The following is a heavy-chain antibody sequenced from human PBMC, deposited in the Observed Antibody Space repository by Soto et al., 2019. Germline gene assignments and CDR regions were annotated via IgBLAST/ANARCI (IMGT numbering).Heavy chain of an antibody. V-gene: IGHV1-69*01. J-gene: IGHJ6*02. CDR3: ARDRPARVTSIGGYYYSGMDV. CDR1: GGTFRNYA. D-gene: IGHD3-16*01. Sequence: QGQLVQSGAEVKKPGSSVKVSCKASGGTFRNYAITWVRQAPAQGLEWLGRIIPIFGTANYAQQFQGRVTITADESTTTAYLELSSLRSEDTAVYYCARDRPARVTSIGGYYYSGMDVWGQGTTVTVSS. CDR2: IIPIFGTA.